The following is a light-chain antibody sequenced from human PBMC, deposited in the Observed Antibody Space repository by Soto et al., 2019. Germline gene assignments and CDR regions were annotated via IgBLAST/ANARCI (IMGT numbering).Light chain of an antibody. J-gene: IGKJ4*01. Sequence: EIVLTQSPGTLSLSVGERATFSCRASQRLSSGYLAWYQQKPGQAPRLLIYGDSTRATGIPDRFSGSGSGTDFTLTITRLDPEDIAVYYCQHLAFPPLTFGGGTKVEI. CDR1: QRLSSGY. CDR3: QHLAFPPLT. V-gene: IGKV3-20*01. CDR2: GDS.